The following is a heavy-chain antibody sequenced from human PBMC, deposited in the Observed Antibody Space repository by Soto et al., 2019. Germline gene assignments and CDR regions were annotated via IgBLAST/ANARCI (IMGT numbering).Heavy chain of an antibody. CDR1: GFTFSDYW. Sequence: GGSLRLSCAASGFTFSDYWMSWVRQAPGKGLEWVANIKEDGSGKYYVDSVKGRFTISRDNAKNSLYLQMNSLRAEDTAVYYCAREAGYCSGGSCYAGAFDIWGQGTMVTVSS. J-gene: IGHJ3*02. CDR2: IKEDGSGK. V-gene: IGHV3-7*01. D-gene: IGHD2-15*01. CDR3: AREAGYCSGGSCYAGAFDI.